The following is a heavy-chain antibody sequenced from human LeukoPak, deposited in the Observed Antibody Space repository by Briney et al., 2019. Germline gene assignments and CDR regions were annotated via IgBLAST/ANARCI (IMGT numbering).Heavy chain of an antibody. D-gene: IGHD3-10*01. CDR3: ARDSMVRGVNLYYYYGMDV. Sequence: ASVKVSCKASGYIFTGYYMHWVRQAPGQGLEWMGWINPNSGGTNYAQKFRGWVTMTRDTSISTAYMELSRLRSDDTAVYYCARDSMVRGVNLYYYYGMDVWGQGTTVTVSS. CDR2: INPNSGGT. V-gene: IGHV1-2*04. J-gene: IGHJ6*02. CDR1: GYIFTGYY.